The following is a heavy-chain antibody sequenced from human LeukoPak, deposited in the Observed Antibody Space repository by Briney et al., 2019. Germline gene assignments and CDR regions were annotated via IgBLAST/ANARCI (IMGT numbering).Heavy chain of an antibody. V-gene: IGHV3-23*01. CDR3: ARDLGGYCSSTSCYWGYFDY. CDR2: ISGSGGST. CDR1: GFTFSSYA. Sequence: GGSLRLSCAASGFTFSSYAMSWVRQAPGKGLEWVSAISGSGGSTYYADSVKGRFTISRDNSKNTLYLQMNSLRAEDTAVYYCARDLGGYCSSTSCYWGYFDYWGQGALVTVSS. J-gene: IGHJ4*02. D-gene: IGHD2-2*01.